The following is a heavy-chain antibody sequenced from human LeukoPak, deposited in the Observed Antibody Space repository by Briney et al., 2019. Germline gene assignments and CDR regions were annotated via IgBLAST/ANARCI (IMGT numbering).Heavy chain of an antibody. CDR2: INPSGGST. J-gene: IGHJ4*02. V-gene: IGHV1-46*01. CDR3: ARPPSGSYPLGHYFVY. Sequence: ASVNVSSKASGYTFTSYYMHWVRQAPGQGLEWMGIINPSGGSTSYAQKFQGRVTMTRDTSTSTVYMELSSLRSEDTAVYYCARPPSGSYPLGHYFVYRGRGSLVTVSS. D-gene: IGHD1-26*01. CDR1: GYTFTSYY.